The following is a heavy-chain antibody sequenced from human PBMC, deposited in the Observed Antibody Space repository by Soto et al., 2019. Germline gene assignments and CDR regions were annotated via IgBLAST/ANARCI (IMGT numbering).Heavy chain of an antibody. D-gene: IGHD3-3*01. V-gene: IGHV3-11*06. J-gene: IGHJ4*02. CDR2: ISGGTGYT. CDR1: GFTFSDYY. CDR3: ARVERAGHNYDFWRGYAEP. Sequence: QVQLVESGGGLVKPGGSLRLSCEASGFTFSDYYMSWIRQTPGKGLEWVSYISGGTGYTNYADSVKSRFTIFRDNAKNSLYLQMNSLRVEDSAVYYCARVERAGHNYDFWRGYAEPWGQGTLVTVSS.